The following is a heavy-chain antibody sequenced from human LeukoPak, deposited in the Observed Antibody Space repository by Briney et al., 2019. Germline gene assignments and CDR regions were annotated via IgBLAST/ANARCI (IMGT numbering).Heavy chain of an antibody. V-gene: IGHV6-1*01. CDR1: GDSVSINSAA. J-gene: IGHJ5*02. D-gene: IGHD2-2*01. CDR3: ARDLSDIVVVPAAYNWFDP. CDR2: KYYRSKCYN. Sequence: SRTLSLTFAISGDSVSINSAAWIWVRQSASRGLEWVGRKYYRSKCYNDYAVSVKSRLTINPDTSNNQFSLQLNSVTPEDTAVYYCARDLSDIVVVPAAYNWFDPWGQGTLVTVSS.